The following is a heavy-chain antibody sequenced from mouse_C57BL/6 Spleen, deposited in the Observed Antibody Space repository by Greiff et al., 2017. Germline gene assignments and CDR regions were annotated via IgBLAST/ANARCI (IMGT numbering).Heavy chain of an antibody. Sequence: EVHLVESGGGLVKPGGSLKLSCAASGFTFSDYGMHWVRQAPEKGLEWVAYISSGSSTIYYADTVKGRFTISRDNAKNTLFLQMTSLRSEDTAMYYCARDSYYGSSYGYAMDYWGQGTSVTVSS. CDR2: ISSGSSTI. D-gene: IGHD1-1*01. J-gene: IGHJ4*01. CDR1: GFTFSDYG. V-gene: IGHV5-17*01. CDR3: ARDSYYGSSYGYAMDY.